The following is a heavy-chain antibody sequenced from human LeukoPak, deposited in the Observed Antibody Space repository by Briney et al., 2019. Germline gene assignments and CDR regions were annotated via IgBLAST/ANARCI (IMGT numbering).Heavy chain of an antibody. J-gene: IGHJ4*02. D-gene: IGHD3-10*01. CDR1: GFTFSSYS. CDR3: AREPNYGSGSYVDY. V-gene: IGHV3-21*01. Sequence: GGSLRLSCAASGFTFSSYSMNWVRQAPGKGLEWVSSISSSSSYIYYADSVKGRFTISRDNAKNSLYLQMNSLRAEATAVYYCAREPNYGSGSYVDYWAREPWSPSPQ. CDR2: ISSSSSYI.